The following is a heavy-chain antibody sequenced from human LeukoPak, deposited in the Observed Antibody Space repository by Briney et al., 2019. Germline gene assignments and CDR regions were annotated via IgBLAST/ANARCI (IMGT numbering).Heavy chain of an antibody. CDR1: GGSISSSRYY. CDR2: IDHSGST. CDR3: ARSRLEWFASDAFDI. V-gene: IGHV4-39*01. J-gene: IGHJ3*02. D-gene: IGHD3-3*01. Sequence: PSETLSLTCTVSGGSISSSRYYWPWIRQPPGKGLECIGSIDHSGSTNYNPSLKSRVTTSVDTSKNQFSLKLSSVTAADTAVYYCARSRLEWFASDAFDIWGQGTMVAVSS.